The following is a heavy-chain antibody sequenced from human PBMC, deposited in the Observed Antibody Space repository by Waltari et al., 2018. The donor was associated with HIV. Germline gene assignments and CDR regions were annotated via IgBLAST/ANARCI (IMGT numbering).Heavy chain of an antibody. CDR1: GLPFSTFW. V-gene: IGHV3-7*01. CDR3: ASPSIRAGMDV. CDR2: IKQDGSEK. D-gene: IGHD2-2*02. J-gene: IGHJ6*02. Sequence: EVQLVESGGGLVQPGGSLRPSLPASGLPFSTFWMRWVRQAPGKGLGWLAKIKQDGSEKYYVDSVKGRLTISRDNAKNSLYLQMNSLRAEDPAVYYCASPSIRAGMDVWGQGTTVTVSS.